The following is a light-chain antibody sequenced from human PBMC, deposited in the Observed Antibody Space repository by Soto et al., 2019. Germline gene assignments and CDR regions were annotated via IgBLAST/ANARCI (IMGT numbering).Light chain of an antibody. Sequence: DIQMTQSPSSLSASVGDRVTITCRASQSISSYLNWYQQKPGKAPKVLIYTASSLQSGVPSRFGGSGSGTEFTLTISSLQPDDFATYYCQQYNTYSTFGQGTKVDIK. J-gene: IGKJ1*01. V-gene: IGKV1-39*01. CDR1: QSISSY. CDR2: TAS. CDR3: QQYNTYST.